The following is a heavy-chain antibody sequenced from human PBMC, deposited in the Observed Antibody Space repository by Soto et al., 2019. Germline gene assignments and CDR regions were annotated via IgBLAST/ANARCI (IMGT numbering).Heavy chain of an antibody. CDR1: GYTFTSYY. D-gene: IGHD3-10*01. Sequence: QVQLVQSGAEVKKPGASVKVSCKASGYTFTSYYLHWVRQAPGQGLAWMGIINPSGGSTSYAQKFQVRVTMTRDTSTSTVYRELSSLRSEYTAVYYFARDDEESCYNHYDYWGQGTLVTVSS. V-gene: IGHV1-46*01. CDR3: ARDDEESCYNHYDY. J-gene: IGHJ4*02. CDR2: INPSGGST.